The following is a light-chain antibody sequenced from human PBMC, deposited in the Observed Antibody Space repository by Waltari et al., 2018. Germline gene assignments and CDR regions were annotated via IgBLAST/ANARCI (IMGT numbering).Light chain of an antibody. CDR2: WAS. Sequence: IVVTQSPDSLAASLGERVTINCKSSRTVLYRSDKRNYLGWYQQKPGQSPRLLIFWASSRETGVPDRFRGSGSETDFTLTITSLQAEDVAIYYCQQYYAAPYTFGQGTRLEI. J-gene: IGKJ2*01. V-gene: IGKV4-1*01. CDR1: RTVLYRSDKRNY. CDR3: QQYYAAPYT.